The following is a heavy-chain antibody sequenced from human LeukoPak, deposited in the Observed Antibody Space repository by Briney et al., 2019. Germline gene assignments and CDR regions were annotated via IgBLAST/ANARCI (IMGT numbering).Heavy chain of an antibody. V-gene: IGHV4-59*08. CDR1: GGSISSYY. CDR2: IYYSGSN. J-gene: IGHJ3*02. CDR3: TRSGSYGDDAFDI. Sequence: SETLSLTCTVSGGSISSYYWSWIRQPPGKGLEWIGYIYYSGSNNYNPSLKSRVTISVDTSKNQFSLKLSSVTAADTAVYYCTRSGSYGDDAFDIWGQGTMVTVSS. D-gene: IGHD3-10*01.